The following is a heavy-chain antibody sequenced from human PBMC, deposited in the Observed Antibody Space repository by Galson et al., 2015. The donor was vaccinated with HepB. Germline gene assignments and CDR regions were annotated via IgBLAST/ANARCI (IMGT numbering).Heavy chain of an antibody. Sequence: SETLSLTCTVSGGSVSSYYWSWIRQPPGKGLEWIGYIYYSGSTNYNPSLKSRVTISVDTSKNQFSLKLSSVTAADTAVYYCARVYYYDSSGYLPLGYWGQGTLVTVSS. CDR1: GGSVSSYY. CDR2: IYYSGST. D-gene: IGHD3-22*01. V-gene: IGHV4-59*02. CDR3: ARVYYYDSSGYLPLGY. J-gene: IGHJ4*02.